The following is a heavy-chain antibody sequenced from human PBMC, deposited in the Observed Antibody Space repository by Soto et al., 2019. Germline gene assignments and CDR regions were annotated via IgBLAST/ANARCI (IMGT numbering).Heavy chain of an antibody. CDR1: GFTFSSYS. Sequence: EVQLVESGGGLVKPGGSLRVSCAASGFTFSSYSMNWVRQAPGKGLEWVSSISGSSRYIYYADAVKGRFTISRDNAKNSLYLQMNSLRVEATAVYYCATVTRSGWDWGQGTLVTVSS. J-gene: IGHJ4*02. CDR2: ISGSSRYI. D-gene: IGHD6-19*01. CDR3: ATVTRSGWD. V-gene: IGHV3-21*01.